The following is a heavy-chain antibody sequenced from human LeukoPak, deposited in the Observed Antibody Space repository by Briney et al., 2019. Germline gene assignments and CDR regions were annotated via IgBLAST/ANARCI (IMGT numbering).Heavy chain of an antibody. Sequence: SVKVSCKASGDTFSSYAISWVRQAPGQGVEWRGEIVPIFGTANYAQKFQGRVTITADESTSTAYMELSSLRSEDTAVYYCASGRSGWYYFDYWGQGTLVTVSS. J-gene: IGHJ4*02. CDR3: ASGRSGWYYFDY. CDR1: GDTFSSYA. V-gene: IGHV1-69*13. CDR2: IVPIFGTA. D-gene: IGHD6-19*01.